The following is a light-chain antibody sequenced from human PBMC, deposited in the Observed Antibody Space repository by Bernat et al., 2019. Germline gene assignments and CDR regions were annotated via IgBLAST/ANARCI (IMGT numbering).Light chain of an antibody. J-gene: IGKJ1*01. CDR2: GAS. CDR1: QGIKSD. CDR3: LQDYNYPPT. V-gene: IGKV1-6*01. Sequence: IQMTQSPSSPSASVGDRVTITCRASQGIKSDLGWYQHKPGKTPKLLIHGASKLKSGVPSRFSGRGSGTDFTLTISSLQPEDFATYYCLQDYNYPPTFGQGTMVEIK.